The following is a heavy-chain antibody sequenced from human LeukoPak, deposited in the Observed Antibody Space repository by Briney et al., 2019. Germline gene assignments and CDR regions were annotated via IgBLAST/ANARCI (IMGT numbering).Heavy chain of an antibody. V-gene: IGHV3-21*01. Sequence: AGGSLRLSCAASGFTFSSYSMNWVRQAPGKGLEWVSSISSSSSYMYYADSVKGRFTISRDNAKNSLYLQMNSLRAEDTAVYHCARDRKERGGDSRLGAFDIWGQGTMVTVSS. J-gene: IGHJ3*02. CDR3: ARDRKERGGDSRLGAFDI. CDR1: GFTFSSYS. D-gene: IGHD2-21*02. CDR2: ISSSSSYM.